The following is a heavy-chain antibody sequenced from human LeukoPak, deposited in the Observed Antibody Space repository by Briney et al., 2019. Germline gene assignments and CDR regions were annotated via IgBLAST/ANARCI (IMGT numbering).Heavy chain of an antibody. CDR2: IGTSGDT. D-gene: IGHD3-10*01. V-gene: IGHV3-13*04. Sequence: QPGGSLRLSCAASGFTFSSYDMHWVRQVTGKGLEWVSVIGTSGDTYYPGSVKGRSTISRENAKNSLYLQMNSLRAGDTAVYYCARASMVRGVTLYVFDIWGQGTMVTVSS. J-gene: IGHJ3*02. CDR3: ARASMVRGVTLYVFDI. CDR1: GFTFSSYD.